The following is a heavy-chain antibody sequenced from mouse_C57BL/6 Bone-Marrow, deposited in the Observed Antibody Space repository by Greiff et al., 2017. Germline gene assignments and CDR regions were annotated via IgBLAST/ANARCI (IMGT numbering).Heavy chain of an antibody. Sequence: VQLQQSGAELARPGASVKLSCKASGYTFTSYGISWVKQRTGQGLEWIGEIYPRSGNTYYNEKFKGKATLTADKSSSTAYMELRSLTSEDSAVXFCARLRYYGSSCYYFDYWGQGTTLTVSS. CDR3: ARLRYYGSSCYYFDY. V-gene: IGHV1-81*01. J-gene: IGHJ2*01. D-gene: IGHD1-1*01. CDR2: IYPRSGNT. CDR1: GYTFTSYG.